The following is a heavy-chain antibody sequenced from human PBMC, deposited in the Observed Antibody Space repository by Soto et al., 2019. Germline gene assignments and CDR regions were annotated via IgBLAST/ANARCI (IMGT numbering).Heavy chain of an antibody. CDR1: GFTFSSYA. V-gene: IGHV3-23*01. CDR2: ISGSGGST. J-gene: IGHJ3*02. D-gene: IGHD5-12*01. Sequence: GGSLRLSCAASGFTFSSYAMSWVRQAPGKGLEWVSAISGSGGSTYYADSVKGRFTISRDNSKNTLYLQMNSLRAEDTAVYYCAKSGPWQTHPDDAFDIWGQGTMVTVSS. CDR3: AKSGPWQTHPDDAFDI.